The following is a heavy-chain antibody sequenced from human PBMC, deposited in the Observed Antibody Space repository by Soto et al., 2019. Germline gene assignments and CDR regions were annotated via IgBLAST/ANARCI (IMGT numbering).Heavy chain of an antibody. D-gene: IGHD2-21*02. CDR3: ARDLWGYCGTDCYPLDV. CDR1: GGSISSYY. J-gene: IGHJ6*02. Sequence: SETLSLTCTVSGGSISSYYWSWIRQPPGKGLEWIGYIYYSWSTNYNPSLKSRVTILVDTSMYQFSLKLCSVTAADTAVYYCARDLWGYCGTDCYPLDVWGQGTTVTVSS. V-gene: IGHV4-59*01. CDR2: IYYSWST.